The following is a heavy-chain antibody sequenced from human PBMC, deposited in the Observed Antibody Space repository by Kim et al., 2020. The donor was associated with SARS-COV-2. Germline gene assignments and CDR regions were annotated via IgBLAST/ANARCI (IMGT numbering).Heavy chain of an antibody. D-gene: IGHD6-6*01. J-gene: IGHJ3*02. Sequence: YTRPPLKTRLTISKDTSKNQVVLTMTNMDPVDTATYYCARTLAARNAFDIWGQGTMVTVSS. CDR3: ARTLAARNAFDI. V-gene: IGHV2-70*01.